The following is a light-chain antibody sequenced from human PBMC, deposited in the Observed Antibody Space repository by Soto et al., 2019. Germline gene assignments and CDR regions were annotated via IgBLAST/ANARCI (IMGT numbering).Light chain of an antibody. CDR1: SSDVGGYNY. CDR2: EVS. CDR3: SSYAGSNRCRV. J-gene: IGLJ3*02. Sequence: QSALTQPPSASGSPGQSVTISCTGTSSDVGGYNYVSWYQQHPGKAPKLVIYEVSKRPSGVPDRFSGSKSGNTASLTVSGLQAEDEADYYCSSYAGSNRCRVFGGGTKVTVL. V-gene: IGLV2-8*01.